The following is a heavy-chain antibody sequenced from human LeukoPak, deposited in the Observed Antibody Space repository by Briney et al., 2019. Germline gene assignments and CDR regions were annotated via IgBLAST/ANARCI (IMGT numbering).Heavy chain of an antibody. D-gene: IGHD5-24*01. CDR3: ARLGGYNRRYYFDY. Sequence: SVKVSCKASGGTFSRYAISWVRQAPGQGLEWMGRIIPIFGTANYAQKFQGRVTITTDESTSTAYMELSSLRSEDTAVYYCARLGGYNRRYYFDYWGQGTLVTVSS. CDR2: IIPIFGTA. CDR1: GGTFSRYA. V-gene: IGHV1-69*05. J-gene: IGHJ4*02.